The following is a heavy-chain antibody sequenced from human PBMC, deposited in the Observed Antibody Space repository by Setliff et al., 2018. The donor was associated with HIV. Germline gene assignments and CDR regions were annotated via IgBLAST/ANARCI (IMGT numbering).Heavy chain of an antibody. CDR2: ISTFDGNT. V-gene: IGHV1-18*01. D-gene: IGHD1-1*01. CDR3: ARDDLTFILDLDY. J-gene: IGHJ4*02. Sequence: ASVKVSCKASGYNFFSYGISWVRQAPGQGLEWMGWISTFDGNTDYAQNVQDRVTMTTDASISTAYMELSRLTSDDSAVYYCARDDLTFILDLDYWGQGTLVTVSS. CDR1: GYNFFSYG.